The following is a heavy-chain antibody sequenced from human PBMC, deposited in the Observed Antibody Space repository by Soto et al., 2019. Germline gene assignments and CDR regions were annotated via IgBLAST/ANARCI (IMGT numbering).Heavy chain of an antibody. J-gene: IGHJ5*02. CDR2: IYYTGIT. CDR1: GGSITDNY. D-gene: IGHD3-3*01. V-gene: IGHV4-59*01. Sequence: PSETLSLTCSVSGGSITDNYWTWIRQSPGKGLEWVGYIYYTGITNYNPSLKRRVTISLDRSKNQFSLKLDSVTAADTAVYYCARALDNYFWGGRNWFDPWGQGTLVTVSS. CDR3: ARALDNYFWGGRNWFDP.